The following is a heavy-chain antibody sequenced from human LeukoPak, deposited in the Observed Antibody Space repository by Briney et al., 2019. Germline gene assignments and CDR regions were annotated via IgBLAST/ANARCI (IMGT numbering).Heavy chain of an antibody. V-gene: IGHV1-8*03. Sequence: ASVNVSCKASGYTFTSYDINWVRQATGQGLEWMGWMNPNSGNTGYAQKLQGRVNITRNTSTSTAYMELSSLRSEDTAVYYCARGANYYDSSGYWRDYWGQGTLVSVSS. D-gene: IGHD3-22*01. J-gene: IGHJ4*02. CDR1: GYTFTSYD. CDR3: ARGANYYDSSGYWRDY. CDR2: MNPNSGNT.